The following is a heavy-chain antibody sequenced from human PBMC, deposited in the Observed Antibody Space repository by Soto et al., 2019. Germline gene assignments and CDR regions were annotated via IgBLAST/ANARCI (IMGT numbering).Heavy chain of an antibody. V-gene: IGHV1-2*02. J-gene: IGHJ4*02. CDR3: NSGSEYDFWSGYL. CDR2: INPKSGGT. Sequence: QVQLVQSGAEVKKPGASVKVSCKASGDTFTANYIHWVRQATGQGFEWMGWINPKSGGTNYPQKFQGRVTITADTSTNIAYMELRSLRSEDTAVYYCNSGSEYDFWSGYLWGQGTLVSVSS. CDR1: GDTFTANY. D-gene: IGHD3-3*01.